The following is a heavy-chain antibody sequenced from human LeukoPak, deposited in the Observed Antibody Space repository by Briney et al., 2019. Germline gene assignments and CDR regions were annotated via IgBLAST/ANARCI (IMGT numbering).Heavy chain of an antibody. J-gene: IGHJ5*02. CDR2: IYYRGST. D-gene: IGHD4-11*01. V-gene: IGHV4-39*01. Sequence: SETLSLTCTVSGGSISSHTYYWGWIRQPPGKGLEWIGGIYYRGSTIYNPSLKSRVTISVDTSKNQFSLKVRSVTAADTAVYYCARQNDYTNPVVWFDPWGQGTLVTVSS. CDR1: GGSISSHTYY. CDR3: ARQNDYTNPVVWFDP.